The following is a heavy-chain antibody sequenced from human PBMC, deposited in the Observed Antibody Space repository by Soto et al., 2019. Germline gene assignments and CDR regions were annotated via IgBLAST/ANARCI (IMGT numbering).Heavy chain of an antibody. V-gene: IGHV1-18*04. J-gene: IGHJ3*02. CDR3: ASFWANYGDDFDI. Sequence: ASVKVSCKTSGYTLKTYGITWVRQAPGQGLEWMGWINPYKGKTNYAQKFQGRITMTTDTSTTTVFMDLRSLRSEDTAVYYCASFWANYGDDFDIWRKGNMLTVS. CDR2: INPYKGKT. D-gene: IGHD3-3*01. CDR1: GYTLKTYG.